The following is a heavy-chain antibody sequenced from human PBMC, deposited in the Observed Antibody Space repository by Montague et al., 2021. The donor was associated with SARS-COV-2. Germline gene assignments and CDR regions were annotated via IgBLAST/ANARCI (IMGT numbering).Heavy chain of an antibody. CDR3: ARVKTGPYVPIDF. CDR2: VSFNGAKQ. J-gene: IGHJ4*02. Sequence: SLRLSCAASGFTFTSYSMHWVRQAPGKGLEWLALVSFNGAKQYCADSVNGRFTISRDNSKNTLFLQMNSLRAEDTAVYFCARVKTGPYVPIDFWGQGTLVTVSS. D-gene: IGHD1-1*01. V-gene: IGHV3-30*04. CDR1: GFTFTSYS.